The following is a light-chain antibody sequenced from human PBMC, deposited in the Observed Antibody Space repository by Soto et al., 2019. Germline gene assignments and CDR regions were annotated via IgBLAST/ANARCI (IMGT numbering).Light chain of an antibody. CDR3: CSYAGRSTFVV. CDR1: SSDVGSYNL. V-gene: IGLV2-23*03. Sequence: QSALTQPASVSGSPGQSITISCTGTSSDVGSYNLVSWYQQHPGKAPKLMIYEGSKRPSGVPNRFSGSKSGNTASLTISGLQAEDEAEYYCCSYAGRSTFVVFGGGTQLTVL. CDR2: EGS. J-gene: IGLJ2*01.